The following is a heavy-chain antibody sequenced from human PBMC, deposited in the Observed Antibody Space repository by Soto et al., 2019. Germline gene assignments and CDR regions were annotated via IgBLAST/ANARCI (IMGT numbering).Heavy chain of an antibody. Sequence: GSLRLSCAASGFTFSSYAMSWVRQAPGKGLEWVSAISGSGGSTYYADSVKGRFTISRDNSKNTLYLQMNSLRAEDTAVYYCAKGGLVVSGYHYGMDVCAQGTTVTVSS. CDR3: AKGGLVVSGYHYGMDV. V-gene: IGHV3-23*01. CDR1: GFTFSSYA. CDR2: ISGSGGST. J-gene: IGHJ6*02. D-gene: IGHD3-22*01.